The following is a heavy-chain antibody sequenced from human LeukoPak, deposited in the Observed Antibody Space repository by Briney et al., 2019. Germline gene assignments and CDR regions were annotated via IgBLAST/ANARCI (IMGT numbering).Heavy chain of an antibody. CDR1: GGSISSYY. CDR3: ARGSGSYFPDAFDI. J-gene: IGHJ3*02. V-gene: IGHV4-59*01. Sequence: SETLSLTCTVSGGSISSYYWSWIRQPPGKGLEWIWYIYYSGSTNYNPSLKSRVTISVDTSKNQFSLKLSSVTAADTAVYYCARGSGSYFPDAFDIWGQGTMVTVSS. CDR2: IYYSGST. D-gene: IGHD1-26*01.